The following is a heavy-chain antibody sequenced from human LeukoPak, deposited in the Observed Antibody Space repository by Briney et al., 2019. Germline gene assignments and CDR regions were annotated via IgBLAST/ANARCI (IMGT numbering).Heavy chain of an antibody. Sequence: GGSLRLSCAASGFTFSRYSMNWVRQAPGKGLEWVSSISGSSSYIYYADSVKGRFTISRHNAKNSLYLQMNSLRAEDTAVYYCAELGITMIGGVWGKGTTVTISS. V-gene: IGHV3-21*01. D-gene: IGHD3-10*02. J-gene: IGHJ6*04. CDR3: AELGITMIGGV. CDR1: GFTFSRYS. CDR2: ISGSSSYI.